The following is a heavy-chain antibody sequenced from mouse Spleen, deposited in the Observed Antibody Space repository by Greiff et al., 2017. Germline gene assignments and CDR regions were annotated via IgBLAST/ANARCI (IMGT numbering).Heavy chain of an antibody. Sequence: QVQLQQSGAELVMPGASVKLSCKASGYTFTSYWMHWVKQRPGQGLEWIGEIDPSDSYTNYNQKFKGKARLTVDKSSSTAYMQLSSLTSEDSAVYYCARSDYSWFAYWGQGTLVTVSA. J-gene: IGHJ3*01. CDR3: ARSDYSWFAY. D-gene: IGHD2-4*01. CDR1: GYTFTSYW. CDR2: IDPSDSYT. V-gene: IGHV1-69*01.